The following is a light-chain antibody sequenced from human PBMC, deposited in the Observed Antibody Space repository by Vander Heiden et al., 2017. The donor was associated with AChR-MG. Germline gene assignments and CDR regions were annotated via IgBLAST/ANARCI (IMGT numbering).Light chain of an antibody. Sequence: VVMTQSPLSLPVTLGQPASISCRSSQSLVHSDGNTYLNWFQQRPGQSPRRLIYKVSNRDSGVPDRFSGSGSGTDFTLKISRVEAEDVGVYYCMQGTHLPKTFGQGTKVEIK. CDR3: MQGTHLPKT. J-gene: IGKJ1*01. CDR2: KVS. CDR1: QSLVHSDGNTY. V-gene: IGKV2-30*02.